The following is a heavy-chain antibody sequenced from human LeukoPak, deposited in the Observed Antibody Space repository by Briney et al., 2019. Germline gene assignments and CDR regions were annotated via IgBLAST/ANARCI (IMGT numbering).Heavy chain of an antibody. CDR2: ISWDGGST. D-gene: IGHD3-16*01. J-gene: IGHJ6*04. CDR3: ARGSYDYVWGSYTFHV. V-gene: IGHV3-43*01. Sequence: GGSLRLSCAASGFTFDDYTMHWVRQAPGKGLEWVSLISWDGGSTYYADSVKGRFTISRDNAKNSLYLQMNSLRAEDTAVYYCARGSYDYVWGSYTFHVWGKGTTVTVSS. CDR1: GFTFDDYT.